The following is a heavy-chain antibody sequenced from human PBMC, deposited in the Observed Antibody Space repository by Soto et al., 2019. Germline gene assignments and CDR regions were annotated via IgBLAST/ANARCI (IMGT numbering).Heavy chain of an antibody. Sequence: PGESLKISCKGSGYSFTSYWIGWVRQMPGKGLEWMGIIYPGDSDTRYSPSFQGQVTISADKSISTAYLQWSSLKASDTAMYYCARLPLGYCSGGSCYSYYYYYGMDVWGQGTTATVSS. D-gene: IGHD2-15*01. CDR1: GYSFTSYW. CDR3: ARLPLGYCSGGSCYSYYYYYGMDV. V-gene: IGHV5-51*01. CDR2: IYPGDSDT. J-gene: IGHJ6*02.